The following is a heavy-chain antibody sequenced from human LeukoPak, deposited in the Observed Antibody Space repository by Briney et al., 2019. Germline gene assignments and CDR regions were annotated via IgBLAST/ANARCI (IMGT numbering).Heavy chain of an antibody. D-gene: IGHD5-12*01. CDR2: IIASSGST. CDR3: AKGGYDYVEVAYFDY. J-gene: IGHJ4*02. V-gene: IGHV3-23*01. Sequence: GGSLRLSCAASGFTFDNYAMSWVRQAPGKGLEWVSTIIASSGSTFYADSVKGRFTISKDTSKNTLYLHMSSLRADDTAVYYCAKGGYDYVEVAYFDYWGQGTLVTVSS. CDR1: GFTFDNYA.